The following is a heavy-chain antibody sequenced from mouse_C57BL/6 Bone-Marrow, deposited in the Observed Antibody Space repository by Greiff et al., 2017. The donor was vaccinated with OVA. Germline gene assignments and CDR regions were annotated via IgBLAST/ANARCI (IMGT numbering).Heavy chain of an antibody. J-gene: IGHJ4*01. CDR2: IWSGGST. CDR1: GFSLTSYG. D-gene: IGHD3-3*01. CDR3: AKERDGEDAMDY. Sequence: QVQLQQSGPGLVQPSQSLSITCTVSGFSLTSYGVHWVRQSPGKGLEWLGVIWSGGSTDYNAAFISRLSISTDNSKSKVFFKMNSLQADETAMYYCAKERDGEDAMDYWGQGTSVTVSS. V-gene: IGHV2-2*01.